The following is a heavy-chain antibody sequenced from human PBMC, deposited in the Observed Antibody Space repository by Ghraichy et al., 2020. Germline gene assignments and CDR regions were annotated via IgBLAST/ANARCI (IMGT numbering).Heavy chain of an antibody. D-gene: IGHD6-13*01. Sequence: GESLNISCAASGFTFSSYAMHWVRQAPGKGLEWVAVISYDGSNKYYADSVKGRFTISRDNSKNTLYLQMNSLRAEDTAVYYCARALDSSSWFRYFDLWGRGTLVTVSS. CDR1: GFTFSSYA. J-gene: IGHJ2*01. CDR2: ISYDGSNK. CDR3: ARALDSSSWFRYFDL. V-gene: IGHV3-30*04.